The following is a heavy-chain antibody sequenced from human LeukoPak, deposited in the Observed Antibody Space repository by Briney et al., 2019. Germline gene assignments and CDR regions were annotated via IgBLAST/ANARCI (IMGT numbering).Heavy chain of an antibody. D-gene: IGHD2-2*01. V-gene: IGHV1-2*02. Sequence: GGSLRLSCAASGFTFSSYGMHWVRQAPGQGLEWMGWINPNSGGTNYAQKFQGRVTMTRDTSISTAYMELSRLRSDDTAVYYCARGWGCCSSTSCFDAFDIWGQGTMVTVSS. J-gene: IGHJ3*02. CDR3: ARGWGCCSSTSCFDAFDI. CDR2: INPNSGGT. CDR1: GFTFSSYG.